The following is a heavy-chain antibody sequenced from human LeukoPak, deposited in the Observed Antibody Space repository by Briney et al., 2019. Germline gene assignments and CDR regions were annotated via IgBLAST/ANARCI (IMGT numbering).Heavy chain of an antibody. D-gene: IGHD2-15*01. CDR2: IYYSGST. CDR1: GGSISSYY. CDR3: AKDVVVVAATSHLDY. V-gene: IGHV4-59*01. Sequence: SETLSLTCTVSGGSISSYYWSWIRQPPGKGLEWIGYIYYSGSTNYNPSLKSRVTISVDTSKNQFSLKLSSVTAADTAVYYCAKDVVVVAATSHLDYWGQGTLVTVSS. J-gene: IGHJ4*02.